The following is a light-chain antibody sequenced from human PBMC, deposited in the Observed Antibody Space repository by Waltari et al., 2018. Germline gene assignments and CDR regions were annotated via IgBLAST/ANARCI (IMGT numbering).Light chain of an antibody. CDR1: SGSIASNY. CDR2: EDN. CDR3: QSYDSSNQV. V-gene: IGLV6-57*02. Sequence: NFMLTQPHSVSESPGKTVTISCTGSSGSIASNYVQWYQQRPGSAPTTGIYEDNQRPSGVPDRFSGSIDSSSNSASLTISGLKTEDEADYYCQSYDSSNQVFGGGTKLTVL. J-gene: IGLJ3*02.